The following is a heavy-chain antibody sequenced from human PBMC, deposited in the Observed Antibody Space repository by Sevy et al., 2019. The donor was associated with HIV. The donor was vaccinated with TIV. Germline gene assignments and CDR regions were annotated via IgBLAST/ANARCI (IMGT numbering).Heavy chain of an antibody. CDR2: INKDGSGK. Sequence: GGSLRLSCAGSGFIFSNYWMGWVRQAPGKGLEFLANINKDGSGKYYVDSVKGRFTISRDNAKNSLSLQMNSLRADDTGVYYCTRNQVCGQGTLVTVSS. CDR1: GFIFSNYW. J-gene: IGHJ4*02. D-gene: IGHD2-2*01. CDR3: TRNQV. V-gene: IGHV3-7*01.